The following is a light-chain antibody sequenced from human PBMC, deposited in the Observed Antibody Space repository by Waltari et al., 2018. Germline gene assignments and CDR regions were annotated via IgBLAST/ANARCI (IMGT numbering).Light chain of an antibody. Sequence: DIQMTQSPSMLSASVGDRVTITCRASQTIRGRLAWYQLKPGLAPKLLIYDASNLGGGVPSRFSGSGFGTNFTLTISSLKAEDVAVYYCHQHYTTPWTFGQGTKVEIK. J-gene: IGKJ1*01. CDR1: QTIRGR. V-gene: IGKV1-5*01. CDR3: HQHYTTPWT. CDR2: DAS.